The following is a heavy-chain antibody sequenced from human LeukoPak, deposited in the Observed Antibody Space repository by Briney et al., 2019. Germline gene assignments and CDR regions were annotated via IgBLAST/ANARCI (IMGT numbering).Heavy chain of an antibody. CDR3: ARDGGGIAAAAYYYYGMDV. Sequence: ASVKVSCTASGYTFTGYYMHWVRQAPGQGLEWMGWINPNSGGTNYAQKFQGWVTMTRDTSISTAYMELSRLRSDDTAVYYCARDGGGIAAAAYYYYGMDVWGKGTTVTVSS. V-gene: IGHV1-2*04. D-gene: IGHD6-13*01. CDR2: INPNSGGT. CDR1: GYTFTGYY. J-gene: IGHJ6*04.